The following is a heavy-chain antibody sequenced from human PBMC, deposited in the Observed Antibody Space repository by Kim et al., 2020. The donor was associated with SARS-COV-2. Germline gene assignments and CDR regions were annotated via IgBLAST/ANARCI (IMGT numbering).Heavy chain of an antibody. CDR1: GFTFSSYG. V-gene: IGHV3-33*01. Sequence: GGSLRLSCAASGFTFSSYGMHWVRQAPGKGLEWVAVIWYDGSNKYYADSVKGRFTISRDNSKNTLYLQMNSLRAEDTAVYYCARESGSWLKNYYYYYGMDVWGQGTTVTVSS. D-gene: IGHD6-13*01. CDR3: ARESGSWLKNYYYYYGMDV. J-gene: IGHJ6*02. CDR2: IWYDGSNK.